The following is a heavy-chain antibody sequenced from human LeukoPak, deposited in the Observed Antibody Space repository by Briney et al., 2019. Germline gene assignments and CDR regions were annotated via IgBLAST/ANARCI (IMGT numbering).Heavy chain of an antibody. CDR1: GFTFSSYW. J-gene: IGHJ4*02. CDR2: IKQDGSEK. CDR3: AKDVLRYFGWLLYFDY. Sequence: GGSLRLSCAASGFTFSSYWMSWVRQAPGKGLEWVANIKQDGSEKYYVDSVKGRFTISRDNANNSLYLQMNSLRAEDTAVYYCAKDVLRYFGWLLYFDYWGQGTLVTVSS. D-gene: IGHD3-9*01. V-gene: IGHV3-7*03.